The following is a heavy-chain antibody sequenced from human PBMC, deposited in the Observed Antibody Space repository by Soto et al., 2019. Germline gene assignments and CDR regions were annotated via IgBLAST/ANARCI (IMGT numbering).Heavy chain of an antibody. D-gene: IGHD1-26*01. CDR2: IYYSRST. CDR3: ARYRWGLRTYYYYMDV. J-gene: IGHJ6*03. V-gene: IGHV4-31*03. CDR1: GGSISSGGYY. Sequence: QVQLQESGPGLVKPSQTLSLTCTVSGGSISSGGYYWSWIRQHPGKGLEWIGYIYYSRSTYYNPSLKSRVTISVDTSKNQFSLKLSSVTAADTAVYYCARYRWGLRTYYYYMDVWGKGTTVTVSS.